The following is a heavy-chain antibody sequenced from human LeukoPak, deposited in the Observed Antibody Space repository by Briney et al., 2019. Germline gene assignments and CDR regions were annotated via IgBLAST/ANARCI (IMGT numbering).Heavy chain of an antibody. CDR3: ARRKARDLILDY. J-gene: IGHJ4*02. CDR1: RYTLTELS. D-gene: IGHD3/OR15-3a*01. CDR2: FDPKDGET. Sequence: GASVKVSCKVSRYTLTELSMHWVRQAPGKGLEWMGGFDPKDGETIYAQKFQGRVTMTEDTSTDTAYMELSSLRSEDTAVYYCARRKARDLILDYWGQGTLVTVSS. V-gene: IGHV1-24*01.